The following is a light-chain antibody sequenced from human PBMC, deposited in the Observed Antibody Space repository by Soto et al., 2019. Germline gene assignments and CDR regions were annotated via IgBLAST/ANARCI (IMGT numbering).Light chain of an antibody. J-gene: IGKJ5*01. CDR3: QQYATSPIT. V-gene: IGKV3-20*01. CDR2: GAS. Sequence: EVVMTQSPATLSVSPGERATLSCRASQSVSIYLAWYQQKPGQAPRPLIYGASNRATGIPDRFSGSGSGTDFTLTISRLEPEDFAVYYCQQYATSPITFGQGTRLEIK. CDR1: QSVSIY.